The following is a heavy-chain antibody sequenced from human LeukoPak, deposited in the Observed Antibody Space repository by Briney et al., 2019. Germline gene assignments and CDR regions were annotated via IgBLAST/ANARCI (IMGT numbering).Heavy chain of an antibody. J-gene: IGHJ6*03. D-gene: IGHD4-11*01. V-gene: IGHV4-39*01. Sequence: SETLSLTCTVSGGSINSTRYYWGWIRQPPGKGLEWIGSIYYSGDTHYNPSLRSRVIISVDTSKNQFSLRMHSMTAADTSFYYCATGSMTTRYYYYFHMDVWGPGTTVTVSS. CDR2: IYYSGDT. CDR1: GGSINSTRYY. CDR3: ATGSMTTRYYYYFHMDV.